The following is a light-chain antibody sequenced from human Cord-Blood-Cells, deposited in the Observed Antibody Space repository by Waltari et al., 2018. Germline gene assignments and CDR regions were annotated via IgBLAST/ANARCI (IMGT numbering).Light chain of an antibody. J-gene: IGLJ1*01. CDR3: CSYGV. V-gene: IGLV2-23*01. CDR2: EGS. Sequence: QSALTQPASVSGSPGQSITISCTGTSSDVGSYNLVSWYQQHPCKAPKLMIYEGSKRPSGVSNRFSGSKSGNTASLTISGLQAEDEADYYCCSYGVFGTGTKVTVL. CDR1: SSDVGSYNL.